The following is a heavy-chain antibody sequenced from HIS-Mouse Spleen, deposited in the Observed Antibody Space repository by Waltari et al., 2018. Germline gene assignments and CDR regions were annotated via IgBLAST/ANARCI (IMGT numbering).Heavy chain of an antibody. J-gene: IGHJ3*02. D-gene: IGHD3-10*01. CDR3: AREFGLLPPISSRDYDAFDI. CDR1: GGSISSSSYY. V-gene: IGHV4-39*07. Sequence: QLQLQESGPGLVKPSETLSITCTVSGGSISSSSYYWGWIRQPPGKGLEWIGSIYYSGSTYYNPSLKSRVTISVDTSKNQFSLKLSSVTAADTAVYYCAREFGLLPPISSRDYDAFDIWGQGTMVTVSS. CDR2: IYYSGST.